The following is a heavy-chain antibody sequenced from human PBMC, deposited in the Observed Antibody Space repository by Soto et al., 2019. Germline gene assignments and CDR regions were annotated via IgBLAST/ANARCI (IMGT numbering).Heavy chain of an antibody. CDR1: GFTFSSYG. CDR2: IGGSGGST. CDR3: AKKSGPITTTPFYYYYYMDV. J-gene: IGHJ6*03. Sequence: GGSLRLSCAASGFTFSSYGMTWVRQAPGKGLEWVSTIGGSGGSTHYTDSVKGRFTISRDNSKNTPYLQMNSLRAEDTAVYYCAKKSGPITTTPFYYYYYMDVWGKGTTVTVSS. D-gene: IGHD1-26*01. V-gene: IGHV3-23*01.